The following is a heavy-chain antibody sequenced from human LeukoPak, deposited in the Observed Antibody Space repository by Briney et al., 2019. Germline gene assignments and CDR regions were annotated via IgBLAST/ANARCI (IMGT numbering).Heavy chain of an antibody. CDR3: AKDGNIVVVPAAPNWFDP. CDR2: ISGSGGST. CDR1: GFTFSSYA. D-gene: IGHD2-2*01. Sequence: PGGSLRLSCEASGFTFSSYAMSWVRQAPGKGLEWVSAISGSGGSTYYADSVKGRFTISRDNSKNTLYLQMNSLRAEDTAVYYCAKDGNIVVVPAAPNWFDPWGQGTLVTVSS. J-gene: IGHJ5*02. V-gene: IGHV3-23*01.